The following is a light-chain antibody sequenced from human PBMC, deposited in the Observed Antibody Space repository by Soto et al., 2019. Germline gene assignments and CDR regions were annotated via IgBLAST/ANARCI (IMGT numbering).Light chain of an antibody. V-gene: IGKV1-9*01. CDR1: QAINTY. Sequence: DIQLTQYPSFLSASVGDRVTITCRASQAINTYLAWYQQKPGKAPKLLIYDASTLKSGVPSRFSGSGSGTEFSLTLSNLQPEDFATYCCQHVNCYPLTFCRGTKVDIK. J-gene: IGKJ4*01. CDR3: QHVNCYPLT. CDR2: DAS.